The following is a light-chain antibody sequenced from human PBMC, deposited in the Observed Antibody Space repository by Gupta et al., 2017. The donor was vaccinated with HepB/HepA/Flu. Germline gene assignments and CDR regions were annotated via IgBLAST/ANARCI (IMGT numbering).Light chain of an antibody. Sequence: ALHMTQSPSSFSASTGDRVTITCRASQDISSFLAWYQQKPGKAPNLLIHSASTLEGGVPSRFSGSGSGTDFTFTISSLQSEDFATYYCQQDATYPFTFGGGTKVEI. CDR1: QDISSF. CDR2: SAS. CDR3: QQDATYPFT. V-gene: IGKV1-8*01. J-gene: IGKJ4*01.